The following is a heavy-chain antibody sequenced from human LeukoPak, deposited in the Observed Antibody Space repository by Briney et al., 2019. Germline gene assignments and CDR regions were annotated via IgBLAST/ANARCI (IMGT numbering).Heavy chain of an antibody. CDR1: GYIFTGYY. Sequence: ASVKVSCKASGYIFTGYYMHWVRQAPGQGLEWMGWINPNSGVTNYAQKFQGRVTMTRDMSISTVYMELSSLRSDDTAVYYCAKEGLERWELSGYYWGQGTLVTVSS. J-gene: IGHJ4*02. CDR3: AKEGLERWELSGYY. D-gene: IGHD1-26*01. CDR2: INPNSGVT. V-gene: IGHV1-2*02.